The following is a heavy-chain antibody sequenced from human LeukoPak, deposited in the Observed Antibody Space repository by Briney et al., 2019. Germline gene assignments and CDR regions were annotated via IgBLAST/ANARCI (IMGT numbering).Heavy chain of an antibody. V-gene: IGHV3-7*01. CDR3: ARDLREMATILAFGY. D-gene: IGHD5-24*01. J-gene: IGHJ4*02. CDR2: IKQDGSEK. CDR1: GFTFSSYW. Sequence: GGSLRLSCAASGFTFSSYWMSWVRQAPGKGLEWVANIKQDGSEKYYVDSVKGRFTISRDNAKNSLYLQMNSLRAEDTAVYYCARDLREMATILAFGYWGQGTLVTVSS.